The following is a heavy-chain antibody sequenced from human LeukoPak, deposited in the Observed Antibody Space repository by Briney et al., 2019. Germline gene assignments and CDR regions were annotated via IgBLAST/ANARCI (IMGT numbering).Heavy chain of an antibody. CDR1: GGSINNYY. J-gene: IGHJ5*02. CDR3: ARGVHYYGSGSYFFDP. Sequence: SETLSLTCTVSGGSINNYYWSWIRQPPGKGLEWIGFIYSSGTTSYNPSLKSRVTISVDTSKNQFSLKLASVTAADAAVYYCARGVHYYGSGSYFFDPWGQGTLVTVSS. V-gene: IGHV4-59*01. D-gene: IGHD3-10*01. CDR2: IYSSGTT.